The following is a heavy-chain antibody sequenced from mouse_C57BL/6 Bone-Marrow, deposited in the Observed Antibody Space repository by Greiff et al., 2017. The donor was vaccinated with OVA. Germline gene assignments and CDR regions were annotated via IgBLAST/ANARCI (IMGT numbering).Heavy chain of an antibody. CDR3: ALWLRRRGYAMDY. CDR2: ISDGGSYT. D-gene: IGHD2-2*01. Sequence: EVKLMESGGGLVKPGGSLKLSCAASGFTFSSYAMSWVRQTPEKRLEWVATISDGGSYTYYPDNVKGRFTISRDNAKNNLYLQMSHLKSEDTAMYYCALWLRRRGYAMDYWGQGTSGTVSS. J-gene: IGHJ4*01. CDR1: GFTFSSYA. V-gene: IGHV5-4*03.